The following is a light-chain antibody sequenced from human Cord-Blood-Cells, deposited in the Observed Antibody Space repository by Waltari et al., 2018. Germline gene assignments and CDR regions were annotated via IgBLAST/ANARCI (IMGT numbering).Light chain of an antibody. CDR3: QQANSFPWT. CDR1: QGISSW. Sequence: DIQMTQSPSSVSASVGDRVTITCRASQGISSWLAWYQQKPGKAPKLLIYATSSLQSWVPSRFSGSGSGTDFTLTISSLQPEDYYCQQANSFPWTFGQGTKVEIK. CDR2: ATS. J-gene: IGKJ1*01. V-gene: IGKV1-12*01.